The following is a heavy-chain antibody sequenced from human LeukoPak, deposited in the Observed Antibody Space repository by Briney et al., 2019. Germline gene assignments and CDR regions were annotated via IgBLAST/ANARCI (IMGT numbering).Heavy chain of an antibody. CDR1: GFRFSSFG. V-gene: IGHV1-18*04. CDR2: ISNYFGVT. D-gene: IGHD4-11*01. J-gene: IGHJ5*02. Sequence: GASVNVSCKASGFRFSSFGVSWVPQAPGQGLEWMGWISNYFGVTHYAEKFEDRVTMTVDTSTTTVYMELRSLKYDDTAIYYCARDSDYSGDGNGDWFDPWGQGTVVIVSS. CDR3: ARDSDYSGDGNGDWFDP.